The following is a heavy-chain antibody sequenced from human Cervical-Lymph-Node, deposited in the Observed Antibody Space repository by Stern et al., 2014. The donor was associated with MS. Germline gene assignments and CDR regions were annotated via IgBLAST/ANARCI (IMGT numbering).Heavy chain of an antibody. V-gene: IGHV3-30*18. D-gene: IGHD3-10*01. CDR1: GFTFSSYG. CDR3: VKRGITEVRGVRLGDY. CDR2: ISYDGSDT. J-gene: IGHJ4*02. Sequence: VQLVESGGGVVQPGRSLRLTCTVSGFTFSSYGMHWVRQATGQGLEWVSVISYDGSDTYYAESVKGRFTISRDISKNTLYLEMRSLRPEDTAVYYCVKRGITEVRGVRLGDYWGPGTLVIVSS.